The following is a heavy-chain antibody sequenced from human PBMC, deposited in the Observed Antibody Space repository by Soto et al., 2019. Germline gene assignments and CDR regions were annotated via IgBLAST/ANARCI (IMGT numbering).Heavy chain of an antibody. CDR2: ISDSGGGT. Sequence: GGLLRLSCEASGFTFSNYAMSWVRQAPGNGLECVSAISDSGGGTYYADSVKGRFTISRDNSKNTLFLQMSSLRPDDTAVYYCARDLRGCSGGTCYSTYHYGMDVWGQGTTVTASS. CDR1: GFTFSNYA. V-gene: IGHV3-23*01. J-gene: IGHJ6*02. CDR3: ARDLRGCSGGTCYSTYHYGMDV. D-gene: IGHD2-15*01.